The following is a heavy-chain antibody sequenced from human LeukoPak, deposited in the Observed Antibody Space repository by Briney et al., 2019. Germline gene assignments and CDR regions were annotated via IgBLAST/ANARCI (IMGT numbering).Heavy chain of an antibody. CDR1: GFTFSSYA. V-gene: IGHV3-23*01. CDR2: ISVSGGST. Sequence: GGSLRLSCAASGFTFSSYAMSWVRQAPGTGLEWVSAISVSGGSTYYADSVKGRFTISRDNSKNTLYLQMNSLRAEDTAVYYCAKDVGYSSSWYYFDYWGQGTLVTVSS. J-gene: IGHJ4*02. CDR3: AKDVGYSSSWYYFDY. D-gene: IGHD6-13*01.